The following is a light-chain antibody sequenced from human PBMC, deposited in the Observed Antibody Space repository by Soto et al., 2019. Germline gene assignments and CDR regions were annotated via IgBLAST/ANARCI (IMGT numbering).Light chain of an antibody. CDR3: CSYAGSSTFL. CDR2: EGS. J-gene: IGLJ2*01. Sequence: QSALTQPASVSGSPGQSITISGTGTSSDVGSYNLVSWYQPHTGKAPKLMIYEGSKRPSGVSNRFSGSKSGNTASLTSSGLQAEDEADYYCCSYAGSSTFLFGGGTKLTVL. CDR1: SSDVGSYNL. V-gene: IGLV2-23*03.